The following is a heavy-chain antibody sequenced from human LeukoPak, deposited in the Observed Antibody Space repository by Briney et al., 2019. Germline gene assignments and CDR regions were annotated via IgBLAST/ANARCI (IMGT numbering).Heavy chain of an antibody. CDR1: GFTFSSYS. J-gene: IGHJ5*02. Sequence: GGSLRLSCAASGFTFSSYSMNWVRQAPGKGLEWVSYISSSSSTIYYADSVKGRFTISRDNAKNSLYLQMNSLRAEDTAAYYCARGYGDYVDWFDPWGQGTLVTVSS. CDR3: ARGYGDYVDWFDP. V-gene: IGHV3-48*01. CDR2: ISSSSSTI. D-gene: IGHD4-17*01.